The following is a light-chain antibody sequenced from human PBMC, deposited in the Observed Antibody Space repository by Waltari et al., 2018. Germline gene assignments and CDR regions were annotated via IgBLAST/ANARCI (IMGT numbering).Light chain of an antibody. CDR3: SSYTSSNTWV. CDR1: RSDVGSYHR. CDR2: EVS. V-gene: IGLV2-18*02. J-gene: IGLJ3*02. Sequence: QSALTQPPSVPASPGPYVPITCTGTRSDVGSYHRVSWYQQSPGTAPKPLMYEVSNRPSGVPDRFSGSKSGNTASLTISGLQAEDEADYYCSSYTSSNTWVFGGGTKLTVL.